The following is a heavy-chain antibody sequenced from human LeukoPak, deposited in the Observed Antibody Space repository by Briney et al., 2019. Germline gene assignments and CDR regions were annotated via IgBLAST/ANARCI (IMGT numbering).Heavy chain of an antibody. D-gene: IGHD2-15*01. CDR3: ARGGIRYCSGGSCYGH. Sequence: ASVTVSCKASGGTFSSYAISWVRQAPGQGLEWMGWMNPNSGNTGYAQKFQGRVTMTRNTSISTAYMELSSLRSEDTAVYYCARGGIRYCSGGSCYGHWGQGTLVTVSS. J-gene: IGHJ4*02. V-gene: IGHV1-8*02. CDR1: GGTFSSYA. CDR2: MNPNSGNT.